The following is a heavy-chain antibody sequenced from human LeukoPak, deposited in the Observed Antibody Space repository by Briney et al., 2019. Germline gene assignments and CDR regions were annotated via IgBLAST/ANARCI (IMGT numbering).Heavy chain of an antibody. CDR1: GYTFTSYY. J-gene: IGHJ5*02. CDR2: INPNSGGT. Sequence: ASVKVSCKASGYTFTSYYMHWVRQAPGQGLEWMGWINPNSGGTNYAQKFQGRVTMTRDTSISTAYMELSRLRSDDTAVYYRARDSSSWAPFNWFDPWGQGTLVTVSS. D-gene: IGHD6-13*01. V-gene: IGHV1-2*02. CDR3: ARDSSSWAPFNWFDP.